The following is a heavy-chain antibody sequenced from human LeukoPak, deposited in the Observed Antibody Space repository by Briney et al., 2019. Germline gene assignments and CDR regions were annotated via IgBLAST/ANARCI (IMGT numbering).Heavy chain of an antibody. Sequence: GGSLRLSCAASGFTFSSYAMSWVRQAPGKGLEWVSAISGSGGSTYYADSVKGRFTISRDNSKNTLCLQMNSLRAEDTAVYYCARRSSSYWFDPWGQGTLVTVSS. D-gene: IGHD6-13*01. V-gene: IGHV3-23*01. J-gene: IGHJ5*02. CDR3: ARRSSSYWFDP. CDR1: GFTFSSYA. CDR2: ISGSGGST.